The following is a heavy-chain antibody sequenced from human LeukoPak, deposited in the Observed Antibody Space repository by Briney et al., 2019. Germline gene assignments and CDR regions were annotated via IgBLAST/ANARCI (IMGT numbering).Heavy chain of an antibody. CDR1: GFTFDDYA. CDR3: AKDSTRGSSWDFDY. D-gene: IGHD6-6*01. V-gene: IGHV3-43D*03. Sequence: GGSLRLSCAASGFTFDDYAMHWVRQAPGKGLEWVSLITWDAGTTHYADSVKGRFTISRDNSKNSLYLQMNSLRAEDTALYYCAKDSTRGSSWDFDYWGQGTLVTVSS. J-gene: IGHJ4*02. CDR2: ITWDAGTT.